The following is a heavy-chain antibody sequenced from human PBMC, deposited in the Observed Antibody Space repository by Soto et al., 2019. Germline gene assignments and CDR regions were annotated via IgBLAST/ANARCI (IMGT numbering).Heavy chain of an antibody. Sequence: ASVKVSCKASGYTFTSYGISWVRQAPGQGLEWMGWISAYNGNTNYAQKLQGRVAMTTETSTSTAYMELRRLRSDDTGVYCCSRTIVEATEEVDCSGQVTLGTDCS. CDR2: ISAYNGNT. D-gene: IGHD1-26*01. CDR1: GYTFTSYG. CDR3: SRTIVEATEEVDC. J-gene: IGHJ4*02. V-gene: IGHV1-18*01.